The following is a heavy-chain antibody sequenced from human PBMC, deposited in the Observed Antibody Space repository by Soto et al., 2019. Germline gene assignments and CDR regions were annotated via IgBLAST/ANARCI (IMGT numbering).Heavy chain of an antibody. J-gene: IGHJ4*02. CDR1: GYTFTSYD. V-gene: IGHV1-18*01. D-gene: IGHD1-1*01. CDR3: ARGRYGDY. CDR2: ISAHNGNT. Sequence: QVHLVQSGAEVKKPGASVKVSCKCSGYTFTSYDITWVRQAPGQGLEWMGWISAHNGNTDYAQKLQGRVTVTRDTSTSTAYMELRSLRSDDTAVYYCARGRYGDYWGQGALVTVSS.